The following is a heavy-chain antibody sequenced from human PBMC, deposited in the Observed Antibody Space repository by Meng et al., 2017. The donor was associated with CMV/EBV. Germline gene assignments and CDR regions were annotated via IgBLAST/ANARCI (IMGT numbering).Heavy chain of an antibody. V-gene: IGHV3-72*01. CDR1: FPFCDTS. CDR2: TKIKAISYAT. J-gene: IGHJ4*02. D-gene: IGHD1-26*01. CDR3: VSIALGPPTRAFDY. Sequence: FPFCDTSCDWVRQAPGKGLAGVGLTKIKAISYATECAASVKGSFTISSVALKSSLYLPMLSLRTEDTAVYSCVSIALGPPTRAFDYWGQGTLVTVSS.